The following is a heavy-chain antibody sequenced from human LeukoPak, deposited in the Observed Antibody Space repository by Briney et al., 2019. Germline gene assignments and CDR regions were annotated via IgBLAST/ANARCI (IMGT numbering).Heavy chain of an antibody. D-gene: IGHD2-21*02. CDR1: GYSFTTYW. J-gene: IGHJ3*01. CDR3: ARWVTADRGKKDAFDV. V-gene: IGHV5-51*01. CDR2: IFPADSGT. Sequence: GESLKISCEASGYSFTTYWIGWVRQMPGKGLEWMGIIFPADSGTRYSPSFQGQVTVSADKSITTAYLQWSSLKASDTAMYYCARWVTADRGKKDAFDVWGQGTMVTVSS.